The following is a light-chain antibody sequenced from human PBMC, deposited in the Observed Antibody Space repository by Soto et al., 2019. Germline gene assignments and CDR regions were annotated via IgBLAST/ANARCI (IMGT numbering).Light chain of an antibody. Sequence: AIQMTQSPSSLSASVGDRVTITCRASQGIRNDLGWYQQKPGKAPKLLIYAASSLQSGVPARFSGSGSGTEFTLTISSLQPEDFATYHCQEYKTWTFGQGTKVDIK. CDR2: AAS. CDR1: QGIRND. J-gene: IGKJ1*01. CDR3: QEYKTWT. V-gene: IGKV1-6*01.